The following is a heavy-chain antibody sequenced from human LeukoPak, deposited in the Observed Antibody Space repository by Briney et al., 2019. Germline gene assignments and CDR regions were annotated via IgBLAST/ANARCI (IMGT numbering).Heavy chain of an antibody. CDR2: INPNSGGT. Sequence: GASVEVSCKASGYTFTGYYMHWVRQAPGQGLEWMGWINPNSGGTNYAQKFQGRVTMTRDTSISTAYMELSRLRSDDTAVYYCARGLSDFWSGYYTGSRDYWGQGTLVTVSS. CDR3: ARGLSDFWSGYYTGSRDY. J-gene: IGHJ4*02. V-gene: IGHV1-2*02. CDR1: GYTFTGYY. D-gene: IGHD3-3*01.